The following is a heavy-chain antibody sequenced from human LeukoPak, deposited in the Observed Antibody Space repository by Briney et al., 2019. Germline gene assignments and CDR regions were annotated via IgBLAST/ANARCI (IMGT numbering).Heavy chain of an antibody. CDR1: EFRFSAHG. J-gene: IGHJ3*01. CDR2: ISPSGDIT. CDR3: ARHLDWGHFDV. D-gene: IGHD3/OR15-3a*01. Sequence: GGSLRLSCAASEFRFSAHGMNWVRQAPGKGLEWISGISPSGDITYYADSVMGRFSISRDNSQSTVSMQMNTLRAADTALYYCARHLDWGHFDVWGQGTMVTVSS. V-gene: IGHV3-23*01.